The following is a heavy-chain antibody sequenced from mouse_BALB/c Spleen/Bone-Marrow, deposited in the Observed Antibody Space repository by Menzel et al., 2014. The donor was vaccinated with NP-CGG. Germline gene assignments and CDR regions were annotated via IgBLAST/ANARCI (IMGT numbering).Heavy chain of an antibody. Sequence: QVQLQQSGAELVRPGASVTLSCKASGYTFTDYEIHWVKQTPVHGLEWIGAIDPETGGNAYNQKFKGKATLTADKSSSTAYMELRSLTSEASAVYYCTRNWDDYFDYWGQGTTLTVSS. CDR3: TRNWDDYFDY. CDR2: IDPETGGN. CDR1: GYTFTDYE. J-gene: IGHJ2*01. D-gene: IGHD4-1*01. V-gene: IGHV1-15*01.